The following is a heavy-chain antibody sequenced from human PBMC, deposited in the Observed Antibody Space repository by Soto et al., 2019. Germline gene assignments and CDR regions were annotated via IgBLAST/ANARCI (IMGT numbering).Heavy chain of an antibody. CDR3: AREEVTIFGVVIIVPYYYYGMDV. CDR1: GYTFTSYY. J-gene: IGHJ6*02. Sequence: ASVKVSCKASGYTFTSYYMHWVRQAPGQGLEWMGIINPSGGSTSYAQKFQGRVTMTRDTSTSTVYMELSSLRSEDTAVYYCAREEVTIFGVVIIVPYYYYGMDVWGQATTVTVSS. V-gene: IGHV1-46*01. D-gene: IGHD3-3*01. CDR2: INPSGGST.